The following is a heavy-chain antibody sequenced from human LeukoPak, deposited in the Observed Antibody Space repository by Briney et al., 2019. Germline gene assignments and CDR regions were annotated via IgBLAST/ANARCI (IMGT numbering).Heavy chain of an antibody. CDR3: ARYYDARALDY. CDR1: GGSFSGYY. Sequence: TSETLSLTCAVYGGSFSGYYWSWIRQPPGKGLEWIGEINHSGSTNYNPSLKSRVTISVDTSKNQFSLKVNSVTAADTAVYYCARYYDARALDYWGQGALVTVSS. CDR2: INHSGST. V-gene: IGHV4-34*01. J-gene: IGHJ4*02. D-gene: IGHD4/OR15-4a*01.